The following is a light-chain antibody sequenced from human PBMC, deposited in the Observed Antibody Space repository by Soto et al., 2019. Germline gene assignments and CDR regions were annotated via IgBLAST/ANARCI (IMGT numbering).Light chain of an antibody. V-gene: IGKV3-20*01. Sequence: DIVLTQSPATLSLSPGERATLSCRASQSVSSNLAWYQQKPGQAPRLLIYGASSRATGIPDRFSGSGSGTDFTLTISRLEPEDYAVYYCQQYGHSLWTFGQGTKVDIK. J-gene: IGKJ1*01. CDR1: QSVSSN. CDR2: GAS. CDR3: QQYGHSLWT.